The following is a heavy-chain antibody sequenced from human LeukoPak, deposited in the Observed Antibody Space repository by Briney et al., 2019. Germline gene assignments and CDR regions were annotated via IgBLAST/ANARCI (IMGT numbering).Heavy chain of an antibody. V-gene: IGHV3-21*01. CDR2: ISSSSSYI. CDR1: GFTFSSYS. D-gene: IGHD6-19*01. J-gene: IGHJ4*02. CDR3: ARDLSSGWYDY. Sequence: GGSLRLSCAASGFTFSSYSMNWVRQAPGRGLEWVSSISSSSSYIYYADSVKGRFTISRDNAKNSLYLQMNSLRAEDTAVYYCARDLSSGWYDYWGQGTLVTVSS.